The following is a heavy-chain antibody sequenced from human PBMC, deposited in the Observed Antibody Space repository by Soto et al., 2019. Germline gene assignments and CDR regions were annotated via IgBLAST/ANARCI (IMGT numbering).Heavy chain of an antibody. CDR1: GFTIGDFW. CDR3: ARTVVVVVPDNFDH. V-gene: IGHV3-7*01. CDR2: IKKDGSEK. Sequence: PGGSLRLSCAASGFTIGDFWMSWARQAPGKGLEWVASIKKDGSEKYYVGSVKGRFTISRDSAKNSLYLQMDNLRGEDTAVYYCARTVVVVVPDNFDHWGQGTLVTVSS. J-gene: IGHJ4*02. D-gene: IGHD3-22*01.